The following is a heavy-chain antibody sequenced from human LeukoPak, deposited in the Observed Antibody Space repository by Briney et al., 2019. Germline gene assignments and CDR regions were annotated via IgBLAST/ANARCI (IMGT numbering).Heavy chain of an antibody. Sequence: ASVKVSCTASGYTFTGYYMHWVRQAPGQGLEWMGRINPNSGGTNYAQKFQGRVTMTRDTSISTAYMELSRLRSDDTAVYYCARGREIGYYFDYWGQGTLVTVSS. V-gene: IGHV1-2*06. J-gene: IGHJ4*02. D-gene: IGHD1-26*01. CDR2: INPNSGGT. CDR1: GYTFTGYY. CDR3: ARGREIGYYFDY.